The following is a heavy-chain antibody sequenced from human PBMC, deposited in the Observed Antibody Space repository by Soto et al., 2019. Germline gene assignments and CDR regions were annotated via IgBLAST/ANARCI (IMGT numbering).Heavy chain of an antibody. CDR3: ARDRGWDIVLVPAAGGFDP. CDR2: INAGNGNT. V-gene: IGHV1-3*01. J-gene: IGHJ5*02. Sequence: ASVKVSCKASGYTFTSYAMHWVRQAPGQRLEWMGWINAGNGNTKYSQKFQGRVTITRDTSASIAYMELSSLRSEDTAVYYCARDRGWDIVLVPAAGGFDPWGQGTLVTVSS. D-gene: IGHD2-2*01. CDR1: GYTFTSYA.